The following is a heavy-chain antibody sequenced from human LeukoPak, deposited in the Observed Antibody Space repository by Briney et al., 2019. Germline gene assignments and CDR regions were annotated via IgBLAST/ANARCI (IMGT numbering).Heavy chain of an antibody. V-gene: IGHV1-69*04. CDR1: GGTFSSYA. J-gene: IGHJ6*02. CDR3: ARTVGYCSSTSCPKPAYYYYGMDV. CDR2: IIPILGIA. D-gene: IGHD2-2*01. Sequence: GASVKVSCKASGGTFSSYAISWVRQAPGQGLEWMGRIIPILGIANYAQKFQGRVTITADKSTSTAYMELSSLRSEDTAVYYCARTVGYCSSTSCPKPAYYYYGMDVWGQGTTVTVSS.